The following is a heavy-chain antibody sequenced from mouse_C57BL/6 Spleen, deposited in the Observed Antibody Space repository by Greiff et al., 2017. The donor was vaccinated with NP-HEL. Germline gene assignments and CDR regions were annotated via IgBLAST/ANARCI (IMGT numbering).Heavy chain of an antibody. CDR1: GYSITSGYY. V-gene: IGHV3-6*01. CDR3: AREGTTVVGYYYAMDY. J-gene: IGHJ4*01. D-gene: IGHD1-1*01. Sequence: EVKLMESGPGLVKPSQSLSLTCSVTGYSITSGYYWNWIRQLPGNKLEWMGYISYDGSHNYNPSLKNRISITRDTSKNQLFLKLKSVTPEDTATYYCAREGTTVVGYYYAMDYWGQGTSVTVSS. CDR2: ISYDGSH.